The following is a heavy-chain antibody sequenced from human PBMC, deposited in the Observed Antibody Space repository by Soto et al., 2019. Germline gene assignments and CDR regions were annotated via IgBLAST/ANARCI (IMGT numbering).Heavy chain of an antibody. CDR2: IYWDDDK. J-gene: IGHJ4*02. D-gene: IGHD1-1*01. Sequence: QITLEESGPPRVKPTQTLTLTCIFSGFSLSTSGVGVGWIRQPPGKALEWLAFIYWDDDKRYSPSLRSRLTITTDASGQQVALTMTNMDPVDTATYFCAHRASLTGNWDGGYFDSWGQGTLVTVSS. CDR1: GFSLSTSGVG. CDR3: AHRASLTGNWDGGYFDS. V-gene: IGHV2-5*02.